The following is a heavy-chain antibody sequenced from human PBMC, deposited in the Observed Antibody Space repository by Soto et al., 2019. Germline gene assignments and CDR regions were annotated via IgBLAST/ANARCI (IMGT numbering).Heavy chain of an antibody. CDR2: FMPILGSA. CDR3: ARGNAFEI. CDR1: GGTFSSFT. V-gene: IGHV1-69*13. J-gene: IGHJ3*02. Sequence: ASVKVSCKASGGTFSSFTVNWVRQAPGQGLEWMGGFMPILGSANYAQKFQGRVTIIADESTNTGYLELSSLRSEDTAVYYCARGNAFEICGQGTVVIVSS.